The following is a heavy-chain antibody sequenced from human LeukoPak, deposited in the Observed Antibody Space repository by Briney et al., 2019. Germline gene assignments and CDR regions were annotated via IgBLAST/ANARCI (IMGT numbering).Heavy chain of an antibody. Sequence: PGGSLRLSCAASGFTFSSYAMHWVRQAPGKGLEWVAVVSYDGSNKYYADSVKGRFTISRDKSKNTLYLQMNSLRAEDTAVYYCARDKSVSDWYFDLWGRGTLVTVSS. CDR3: ARDKSVSDWYFDL. D-gene: IGHD5/OR15-5a*01. CDR1: GFTFSSYA. J-gene: IGHJ2*01. V-gene: IGHV3-30*14. CDR2: VSYDGSNK.